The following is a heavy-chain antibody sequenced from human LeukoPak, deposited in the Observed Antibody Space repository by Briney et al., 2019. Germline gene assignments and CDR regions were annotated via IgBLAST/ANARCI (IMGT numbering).Heavy chain of an antibody. V-gene: IGHV1-2*02. Sequence: ASVTVPCKASGYTFTGYYMLWVRQAPGQGLEWMGWINPNSGGTNYAQKFQGRVTMTRDTSISTAYMELSRLRSDDTAVYYCARGEGFVVVPAASYWGQGTLVTVSS. CDR3: ARGEGFVVVPAASY. J-gene: IGHJ4*02. D-gene: IGHD2-2*01. CDR2: INPNSGGT. CDR1: GYTFTGYY.